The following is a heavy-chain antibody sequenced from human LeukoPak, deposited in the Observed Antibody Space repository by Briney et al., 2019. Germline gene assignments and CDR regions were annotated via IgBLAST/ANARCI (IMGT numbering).Heavy chain of an antibody. CDR3: TTGYSSGWYNGGNY. CDR2: IKQDGSGE. D-gene: IGHD6-19*01. Sequence: GGSLRLSCVASGFTFSRYWMSWVRQAPGKGLEWVAKIKQDGSGEYYLDSVKGRFTISRDNAKNSLYLQMNSLRADDTAVYFCTTGYSSGWYNGGNYWGQGTLVTVSS. CDR1: GFTFSRYW. J-gene: IGHJ4*02. V-gene: IGHV3-7*01.